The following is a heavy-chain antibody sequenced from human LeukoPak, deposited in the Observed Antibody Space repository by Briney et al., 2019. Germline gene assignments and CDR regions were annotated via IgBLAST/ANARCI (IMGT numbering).Heavy chain of an antibody. CDR3: ARWFTITSGDYDILTSSYHRGMDV. V-gene: IGHV1-2*02. Sequence: GASVKVSCKASGYAFTGYHLHWVRQAPGQGLEWVGWSNHNSGGTNYAQKFQGRVTMNRDMSISKAYMELSRLTSDDTAVYYCARWFTITSGDYDILTSSYHRGMDVWGQGTTVTVSS. D-gene: IGHD3-9*01. CDR1: GYAFTGYH. CDR2: SNHNSGGT. J-gene: IGHJ6*02.